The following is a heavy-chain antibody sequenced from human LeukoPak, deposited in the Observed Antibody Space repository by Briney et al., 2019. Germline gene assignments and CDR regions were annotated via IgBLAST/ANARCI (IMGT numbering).Heavy chain of an antibody. D-gene: IGHD3-22*01. CDR3: ATDLNYYDSSGLDDY. J-gene: IGHJ4*02. V-gene: IGHV3-20*04. CDR2: TNWNGGRT. CDR1: GFTFDDYG. Sequence: GGSLRLSCAASGFTFDDYGMSWVRQAPGKGLEWVSGTNWNGGRTGYAESVKGRFTISRDNAKNSLYLQMNSLRAEDTAVYYCATDLNYYDSSGLDDYWGQGTLVTVSS.